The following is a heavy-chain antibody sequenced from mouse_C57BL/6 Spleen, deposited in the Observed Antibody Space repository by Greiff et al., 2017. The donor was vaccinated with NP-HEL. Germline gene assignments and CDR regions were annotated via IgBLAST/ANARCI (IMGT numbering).Heavy chain of an antibody. V-gene: IGHV1-18*01. Sequence: EVQLQQSGPELVKPGASVKIPCKASGYTFTDYNMDWVKQSHGKSLAWIGDINPNIGGTISNQKFKGKATLTVDKSSSTSYMDLRSLTSEDTAVYDCARDGSSRHWYRDVWGKGTTVTVTS. CDR3: ARDGSSRHWYRDV. CDR2: INPNIGGT. CDR1: GYTFTDYN. D-gene: IGHD1-1*01. J-gene: IGHJ1*03.